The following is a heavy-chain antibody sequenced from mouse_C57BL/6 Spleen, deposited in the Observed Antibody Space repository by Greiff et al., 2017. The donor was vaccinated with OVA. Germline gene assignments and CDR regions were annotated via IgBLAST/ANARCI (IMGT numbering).Heavy chain of an antibody. Sequence: DVMLVESGEGLVKPGGSLKLSCAASGFTFSSYAMSWVRQTPEKRLEWVAYISSGGDYIYYADTVKGRFTISRDNARNTLYLQMSSLKSEDTAMYYCTRKGDGWYFDVWGTGTTVTVSS. J-gene: IGHJ1*03. V-gene: IGHV5-9-1*02. D-gene: IGHD3-3*01. CDR1: GFTFSSYA. CDR3: TRKGDGWYFDV. CDR2: ISSGGDYI.